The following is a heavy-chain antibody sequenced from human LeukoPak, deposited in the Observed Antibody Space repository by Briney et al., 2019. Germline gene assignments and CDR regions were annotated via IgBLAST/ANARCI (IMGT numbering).Heavy chain of an antibody. CDR2: ISSSGSTI. V-gene: IGHV3-48*03. Sequence: GGSLRLSCAASGFTFSSYEMNWIRQAPGKGLEWVSYISSSGSTIYYADSVKGRFTISRDNAKNSLYLQMNSLRAEDTAVYYCARDKSDGAADSFDPWGQGTLVTVSS. CDR3: ARDKSDGAADSFDP. J-gene: IGHJ5*02. D-gene: IGHD6-13*01. CDR1: GFTFSSYE.